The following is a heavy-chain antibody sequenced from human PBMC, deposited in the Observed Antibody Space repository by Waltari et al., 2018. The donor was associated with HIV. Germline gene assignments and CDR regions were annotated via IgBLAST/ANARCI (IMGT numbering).Heavy chain of an antibody. D-gene: IGHD2-15*01. V-gene: IGHV1-8*02. CDR2: VNPYSGNT. Sequence: SSVKVSCKASGYPFTSCDVNWVRQAPGQGLEWMGWVNPYSGNTGYAKNFQGRVTMTRNTSISTAYMELSGLRSEDTAVYYCARGAPGHYCSGGSCPYFDYWGQGSLVTVSS. CDR1: GYPFTSCD. J-gene: IGHJ4*02. CDR3: ARGAPGHYCSGGSCPYFDY.